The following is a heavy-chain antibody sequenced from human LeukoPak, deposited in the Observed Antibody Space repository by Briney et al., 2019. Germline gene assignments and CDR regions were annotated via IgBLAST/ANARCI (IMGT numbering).Heavy chain of an antibody. CDR1: GFTFSSYG. D-gene: IGHD6-19*01. V-gene: IGHV3-23*01. J-gene: IGHJ4*02. CDR2: ISGSGGST. CDR3: AKDYYSSGWYGGY. Sequence: PSGGSLRLSCAASGFTFSSYGMRWVRQAPGKGLEWVSVISGSGGSTYYADSVKGRFTISRDNSKNTLYLQMNSLRAEDTAVYYCAKDYYSSGWYGGYWGQGSLVTVSS.